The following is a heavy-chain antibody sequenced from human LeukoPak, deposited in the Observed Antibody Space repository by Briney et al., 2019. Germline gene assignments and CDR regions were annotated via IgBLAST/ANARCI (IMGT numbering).Heavy chain of an antibody. J-gene: IGHJ6*03. CDR3: ARGYCSGGSCYSYYYYNYMDV. Sequence: SETLSLTCTASGGSISSSSYYWGGIRQPPGKGLEWIGSIYYRGSTYYNPSLKSRVTISLDTSKNQFSLKLSSVTAADTAVYYCARGYCSGGSCYSYYYYNYMDVWGKGTTVTVSS. D-gene: IGHD2-15*01. CDR1: GGSISSSSYY. V-gene: IGHV4-39*07. CDR2: IYYRGST.